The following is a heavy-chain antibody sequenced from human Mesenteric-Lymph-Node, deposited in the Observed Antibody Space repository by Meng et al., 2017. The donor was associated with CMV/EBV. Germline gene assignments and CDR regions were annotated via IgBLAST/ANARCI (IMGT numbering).Heavy chain of an antibody. CDR1: GYTFTSYD. V-gene: IGHV1-8*01. D-gene: IGHD5-24*01. J-gene: IGHJ4*02. Sequence: ASVKVSCKASGYTFTSYDINWVRQAAGQGLEWMGWMNPNSGNTGYAQKFQGRVTMTRDTSISTAYMELSSLRSEDTAVYYFARGRDGYNYPYWGQGTLVTVSS. CDR3: ARGRDGYNYPY. CDR2: MNPNSGNT.